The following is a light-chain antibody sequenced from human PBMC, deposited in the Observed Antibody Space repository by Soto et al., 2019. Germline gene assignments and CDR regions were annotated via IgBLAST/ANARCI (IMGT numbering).Light chain of an antibody. Sequence: DIQMTQSPSSLSASVGDRVTITCRASQNISIFLNWYQQRPGKAPKLLIYGATSFQSGVPSRFSGSGSGTDFTLTISDLQHEDYATYFCQQSFITPPYTFDQGTKL. J-gene: IGKJ2*01. CDR1: QNISIF. CDR3: QQSFITPPYT. CDR2: GAT. V-gene: IGKV1-39*01.